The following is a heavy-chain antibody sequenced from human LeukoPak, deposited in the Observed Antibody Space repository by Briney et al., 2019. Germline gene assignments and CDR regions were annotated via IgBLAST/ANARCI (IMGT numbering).Heavy chain of an antibody. CDR2: IYYSGST. CDR3: ASFSDYGGNFFDY. Sequence: SETLSLTCTVSGGSISSYYWSWIRQPPGKGLEWIGYIYYSGSTNYNPSLKSRVTISLDTSENQFSLKLSPVTAADTAVYYCASFSDYGGNFFDYWGQGTLVTVSS. J-gene: IGHJ4*02. V-gene: IGHV4-59*08. D-gene: IGHD4-23*01. CDR1: GGSISSYY.